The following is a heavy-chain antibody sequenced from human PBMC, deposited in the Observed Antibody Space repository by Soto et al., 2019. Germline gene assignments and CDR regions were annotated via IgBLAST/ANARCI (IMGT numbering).Heavy chain of an antibody. CDR2: ISSSSSYI. D-gene: IGHD4-4*01. CDR3: ARDDYSNYGCMDV. Sequence: LRLSCAASGSTFSSYSMNWVRQAPGKGLEWVSSISSSSSYIYYADSVKGRFTISRDNAKNSLYLQMNSLRAEDTAVYYCARDDYSNYGCMDVWGQGTTVTVSS. J-gene: IGHJ6*02. V-gene: IGHV3-21*01. CDR1: GSTFSSYS.